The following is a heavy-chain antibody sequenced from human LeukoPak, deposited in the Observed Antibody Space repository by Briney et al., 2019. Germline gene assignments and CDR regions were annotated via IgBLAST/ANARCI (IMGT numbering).Heavy chain of an antibody. V-gene: IGHV5-51*01. CDR1: GYSFISYW. CDR2: IYPGDSDT. D-gene: IGHD5-18*01. CDR3: ARGSSGYSYGFDY. J-gene: IGHJ4*02. Sequence: GESLKISCKGSGYSFISYWIGWVRQMPGKGLEWMGIIYPGDSDTRYSPSFQGQVTISADRSIRNAYLQWSSLKASDTAMYYCARGSSGYSYGFDYWGQGTLVTVSS.